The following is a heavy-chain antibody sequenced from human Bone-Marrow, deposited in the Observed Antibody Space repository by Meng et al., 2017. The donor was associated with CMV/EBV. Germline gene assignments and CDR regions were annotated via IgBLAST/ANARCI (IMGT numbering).Heavy chain of an antibody. CDR1: GGYVRSYT. Sequence: SGGYVRSYTISWVRQAPGQGLEWMGRIIPLLDRANYAQKFQGRVTLTADTSTNTAYMEISSLRSEDTAVYYCARGAVVEVPASNVLNYWGQGTLVTVSS. CDR2: IIPLLDRA. CDR3: ARGAVVEVPASNVLNY. V-gene: IGHV1-69*08. J-gene: IGHJ4*02. D-gene: IGHD2-2*01.